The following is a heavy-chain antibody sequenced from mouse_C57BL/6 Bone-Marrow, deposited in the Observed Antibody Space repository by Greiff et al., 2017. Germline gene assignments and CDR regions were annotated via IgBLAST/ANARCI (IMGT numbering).Heavy chain of an antibody. J-gene: IGHJ4*01. V-gene: IGHV1-72*01. Sequence: QVQLQQPGAELVTPGASVKLSCKASGYTFTSYWMHWVKQRPGRGLEWIGRIDPNSGGTKYNEKFKSKATLTVDKPSSTAYMQLSSLTSEDSAVYYCARDYYGSSLLYAMDYWGQGTSVTVSS. CDR1: GYTFTSYW. CDR2: IDPNSGGT. D-gene: IGHD1-1*01. CDR3: ARDYYGSSLLYAMDY.